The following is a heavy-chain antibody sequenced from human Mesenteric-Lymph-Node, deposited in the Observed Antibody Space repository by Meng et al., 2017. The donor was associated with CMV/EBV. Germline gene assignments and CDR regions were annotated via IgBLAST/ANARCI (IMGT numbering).Heavy chain of an antibody. Sequence: ASVKVSCKASGYTFTNYYIHWVRQAPGQGLEWMGWISAYNGNTNYAQKLQGRVTMTTDTSTSTAYMELRSLRSDDTAVYYCARVRRDCSSTSCYRWFDPWGQGTLVTVSS. CDR3: ARVRRDCSSTSCYRWFDP. CDR2: ISAYNGNT. J-gene: IGHJ5*02. CDR1: GYTFTNYY. V-gene: IGHV1-18*04. D-gene: IGHD2-2*01.